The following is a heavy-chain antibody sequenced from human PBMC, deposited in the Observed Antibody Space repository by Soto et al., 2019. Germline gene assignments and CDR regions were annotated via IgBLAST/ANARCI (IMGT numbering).Heavy chain of an antibody. CDR2: INHSGST. CDR1: GGSFSGYY. J-gene: IGHJ6*02. V-gene: IGHV4-34*01. Sequence: NPSETLSLTCAVYGGSFSGYYWSWIRQPPGKGLEWIGEINHSGSTNYNPSLKSRVTISVDTSKNQFSLKLSSVTAADTAVYYCARGRYYYGMDVWGQGTTVTVSS. CDR3: ARGRYYYGMDV.